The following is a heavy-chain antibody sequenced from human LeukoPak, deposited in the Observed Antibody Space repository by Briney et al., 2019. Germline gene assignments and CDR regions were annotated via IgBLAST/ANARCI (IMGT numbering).Heavy chain of an antibody. J-gene: IGHJ5*02. CDR1: GGSFSGYY. Sequence: PSETLSLTCAVYGGSFSGYYWSWIRQPPGKGLEWIGEINHSGSTNYNPSLKSRVTISVDTSKNQFSLKLSSVPAADTAVYYCARVRITIFGVVPTGFDPWGQGTLVTVSS. CDR2: INHSGST. D-gene: IGHD3-3*01. CDR3: ARVRITIFGVVPTGFDP. V-gene: IGHV4-34*01.